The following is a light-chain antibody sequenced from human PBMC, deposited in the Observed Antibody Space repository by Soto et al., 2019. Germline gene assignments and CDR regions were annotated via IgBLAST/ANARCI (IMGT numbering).Light chain of an antibody. CDR3: SSYTSSSTLVV. CDR2: DVS. J-gene: IGLJ2*01. Sequence: QSALTQPASVSGSPGPSITISCTGTSSDVGGYNYVSWYQQHPGKAPKLMIYDVSNRPSGVSNRFSGSKSGNTASLTISGLQVEDEADYYCSSYTSSSTLVVFGGGTKQTVL. V-gene: IGLV2-14*01. CDR1: SSDVGGYNY.